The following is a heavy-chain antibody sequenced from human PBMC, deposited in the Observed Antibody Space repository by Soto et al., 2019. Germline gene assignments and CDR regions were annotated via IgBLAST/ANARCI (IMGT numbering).Heavy chain of an antibody. J-gene: IGHJ6*02. Sequence: QVQLVQSGAEVKKPGSSVKVSCKASGGTFSSYAISWVRQAPGQGLEWMGGIIPIFGTANYAQKFQGRVTITADESTSTDYMELSSLRSEDTAVYYCARPCSSTSCSDMGYYYYYGMDVWGQGTTVTVSS. CDR2: IIPIFGTA. CDR3: ARPCSSTSCSDMGYYYYYGMDV. CDR1: GGTFSSYA. D-gene: IGHD2-2*01. V-gene: IGHV1-69*01.